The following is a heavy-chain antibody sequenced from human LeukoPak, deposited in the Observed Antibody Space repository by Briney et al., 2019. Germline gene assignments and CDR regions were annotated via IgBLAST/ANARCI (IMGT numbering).Heavy chain of an antibody. D-gene: IGHD4-17*01. CDR2: MNTNSGDT. CDR1: GYTFGIHD. J-gene: IGHJ6*02. V-gene: IGHV1-8*01. CDR3: TRGNTVLGGTDV. Sequence: ASVTVSFKASGYTFGIHDINWVRQATGQGLEWMGWMNTNSGDTGFAQRFQGRVTMTWDTSISTAYMELSSLRSDDTAVYYCTRGNTVLGGTDVWGQGTTVTVSS.